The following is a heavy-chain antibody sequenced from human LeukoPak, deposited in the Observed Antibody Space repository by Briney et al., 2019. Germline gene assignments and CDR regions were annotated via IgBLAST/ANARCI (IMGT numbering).Heavy chain of an antibody. CDR3: ARDRCAVCAFDI. J-gene: IGHJ3*02. CDR1: GGSISGYY. V-gene: IGHV4-4*07. Sequence: PSETLSLTCTVSGGSISGYYWNWIRQPAGKGLEWIGRIYPSGSTNYNPSLTSRVTMSVDTSKNQFSLKLNSVTAADTAVYYCARDRCAVCAFDIWGQGTMVTVSS. D-gene: IGHD5-24*01. CDR2: IYPSGST.